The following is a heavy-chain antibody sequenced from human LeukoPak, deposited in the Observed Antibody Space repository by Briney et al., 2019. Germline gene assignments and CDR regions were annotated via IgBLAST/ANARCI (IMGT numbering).Heavy chain of an antibody. V-gene: IGHV1-69-2*01. CDR3: AIRHMIVVARGAFDI. J-gene: IGHJ3*02. Sequence: ASVKVSCKVSGYTFTDHYMHWVQQAPGKGLEWMGLVDPEDGETIYAEKFQGRVTITADTSTDTAYMELSSLRSEDTAVYYCAIRHMIVVARGAFDIWGQGTMVTVSS. CDR2: VDPEDGET. CDR1: GYTFTDHY. D-gene: IGHD3-22*01.